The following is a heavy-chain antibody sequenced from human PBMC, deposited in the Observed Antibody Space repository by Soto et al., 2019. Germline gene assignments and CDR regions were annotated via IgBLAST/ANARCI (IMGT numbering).Heavy chain of an antibody. CDR2: IYHSGST. V-gene: IGHV4-30-2*01. Sequence: TSETLSLTCAVSGGSISSGGYSWSWIRQPPGKGLEWIGYIYHSGSTYYNPSLKSRVTISVDRSKNQFSLKLSSVTAADTAVYYCARVPDRWGQGTLVAVSS. CDR3: ARVPDR. J-gene: IGHJ5*02. D-gene: IGHD2-2*01. CDR1: GGSISSGGYS.